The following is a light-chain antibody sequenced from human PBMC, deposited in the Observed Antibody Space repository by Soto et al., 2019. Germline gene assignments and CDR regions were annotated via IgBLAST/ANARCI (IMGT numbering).Light chain of an antibody. J-gene: IGLJ1*01. CDR3: CSYAGSSTYV. CDR2: EGS. V-gene: IGLV2-23*01. CDR1: SSDVGGYNL. Sequence: QSVLTQHASVSGSPGQSITISCTGTSSDVGGYNLISWYQQPPAKAPKVLIYEGSKRPSGVSNRCSGSKSGNTASLTISGRQAEDAADYNCCSYAGSSTYVFGTGTMGTGL.